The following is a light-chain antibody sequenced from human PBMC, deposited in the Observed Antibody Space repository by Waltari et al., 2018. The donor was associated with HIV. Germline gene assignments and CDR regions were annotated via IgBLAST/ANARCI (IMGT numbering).Light chain of an antibody. Sequence: IVMTQSPDSLAVSLCERATINCKSSQSVLYSSNNKNYLAWYQQKPGQPPELLIYWASTREAGVPDRFSGSGSGTDFTLTISSLQAEDVAVYYCQQYYSTPPTFGGGTKVEIK. CDR1: QSVLYSSNNKNY. CDR3: QQYYSTPPT. CDR2: WAS. J-gene: IGKJ4*02. V-gene: IGKV4-1*01.